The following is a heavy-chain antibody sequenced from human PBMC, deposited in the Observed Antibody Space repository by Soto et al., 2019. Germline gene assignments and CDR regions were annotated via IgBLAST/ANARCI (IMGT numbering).Heavy chain of an antibody. CDR1: GFTFSSYG. J-gene: IGHJ4*02. D-gene: IGHD6-13*01. CDR3: AKVGSRKGIAAAGRLDY. V-gene: IGHV3-30*18. CDR2: ISYDGSNK. Sequence: GGSLRLSCAASGFTFSSYGMHWVRQAPGKGLEWVAVISYDGSNKYYADSVKGRFTISRDNSKNTLYLQMNSLRAEDTAVYYCAKVGSRKGIAAAGRLDYWGQGTLVTVSS.